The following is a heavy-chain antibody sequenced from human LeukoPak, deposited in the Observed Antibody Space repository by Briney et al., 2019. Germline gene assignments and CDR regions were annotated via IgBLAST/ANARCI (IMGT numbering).Heavy chain of an antibody. V-gene: IGHV1-69*13. CDR3: ARARPYYDYVWGSYRSSYYFDY. CDR2: IIPIFGTA. J-gene: IGHJ4*02. D-gene: IGHD3-16*02. Sequence: SVKVSCKASGGTFSSYAISWVRQAPGQGLEWMGGIIPIFGTANYAQKFQGRVTITADESTSTAYMELSSLRSEDTAVYYCARARPYYDYVWGSYRSSYYFDYWGQGTLVTVSS. CDR1: GGTFSSYA.